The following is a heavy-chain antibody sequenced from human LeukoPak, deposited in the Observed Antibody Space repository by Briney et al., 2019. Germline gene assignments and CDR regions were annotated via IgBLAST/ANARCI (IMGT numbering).Heavy chain of an antibody. V-gene: IGHV3-23*01. CDR3: AKCDGSGSYDDY. J-gene: IGHJ4*02. CDR2: ISGNGGDT. CDR1: GFTFSSYA. Sequence: GGTLRLSCAASGFTFSSYAMSWVRQAPGKGLEWVSTISGNGGDTYYADSVKGRFTISRDNSKNTLYLQMNSLRVEDTAVYYCAKCDGSGSYDDYWSQGTLVTVSS. D-gene: IGHD3-10*01.